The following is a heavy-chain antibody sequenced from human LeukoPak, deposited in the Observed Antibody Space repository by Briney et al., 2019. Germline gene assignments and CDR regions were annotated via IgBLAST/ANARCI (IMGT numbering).Heavy chain of an antibody. D-gene: IGHD1-26*01. CDR1: GFTFDDYG. CDR2: INWNGGNT. J-gene: IGHJ5*02. CDR3: ARTSDGNWFDP. Sequence: GGSLRLSCAASGFTFDDYGMSWVRQGPGKGLEWVSGINWNGGNTGYADSVKGRFTIFRDNAKNSLYLEMDSLGVEDTALYYCARTSDGNWFDPWGQGTLVTVSS. V-gene: IGHV3-20*04.